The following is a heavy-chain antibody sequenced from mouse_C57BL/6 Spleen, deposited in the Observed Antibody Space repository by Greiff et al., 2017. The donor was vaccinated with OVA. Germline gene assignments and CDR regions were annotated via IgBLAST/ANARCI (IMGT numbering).Heavy chain of an antibody. CDR3: TRRGIYYDYVRFAY. V-gene: IGHV1-15*01. CDR2: IDPETGGT. D-gene: IGHD2-4*01. J-gene: IGHJ3*01. CDR1: GYTFTDYE. Sequence: QVQLQQSGAELVRPGASVTLSCKASGYTFTDYEMHWVKQTPVHGLEWIGAIDPETGGTAYNQKFKGKAILTADKSSSTAYMELRSLTSEDSAVYYCTRRGIYYDYVRFAYWGQGTLVTVSA.